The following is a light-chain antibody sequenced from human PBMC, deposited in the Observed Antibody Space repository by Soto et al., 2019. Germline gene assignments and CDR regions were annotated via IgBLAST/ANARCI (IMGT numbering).Light chain of an antibody. CDR1: SGHSSYI. CDR2: LEGSGSY. Sequence: QSVLTQSSSASASLGSSVKHTCTLSSGHSSYIIAWHQQQPGKAPRYLMNLEGSGSYNKGSGVPDRFSGSSSGADRYLIISNLQFEDEADYYCETWDSNTRVFGTGTKVTVL. CDR3: ETWDSNTRV. V-gene: IGLV4-60*02. J-gene: IGLJ1*01.